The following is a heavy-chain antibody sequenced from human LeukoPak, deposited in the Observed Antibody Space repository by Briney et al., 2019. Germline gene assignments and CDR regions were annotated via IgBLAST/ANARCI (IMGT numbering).Heavy chain of an antibody. CDR3: ATERINKMIPRAFDI. D-gene: IGHD3-16*01. CDR1: GFTFSFYG. J-gene: IGHJ3*02. V-gene: IGHV3-30*03. Sequence: GGSLRLSCAASGFTFSFYGMHWVRQAPGEGLEWVAVISPEGTNQYYSDSVKGRFTISRDNSKNTLYLQMNSLRAEDTAVFYCATERINKMIPRAFDIWGQGTMVTVSS. CDR2: ISPEGTNQ.